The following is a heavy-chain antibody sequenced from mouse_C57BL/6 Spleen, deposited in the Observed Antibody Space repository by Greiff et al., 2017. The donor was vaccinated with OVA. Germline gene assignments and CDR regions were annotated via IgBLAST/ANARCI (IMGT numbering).Heavy chain of an antibody. CDR3: TNGYGDY. Sequence: EVQLQESGAELVRPGASVKLSCTASGFNIKDDYMHWVKQRPEQGLEWIGWIDPENGDTEYASKFQGKATITADTSSNTAYLQLSSLTSEDTAVYYCTNGYGDYWGQGTTLTVSS. V-gene: IGHV14-4*01. J-gene: IGHJ2*01. CDR2: IDPENGDT. D-gene: IGHD2-2*01. CDR1: GFNIKDDY.